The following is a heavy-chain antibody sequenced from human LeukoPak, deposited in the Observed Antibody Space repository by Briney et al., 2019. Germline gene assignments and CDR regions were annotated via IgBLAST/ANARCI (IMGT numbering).Heavy chain of an antibody. CDR1: GESFSGYY. CDR3: ASPTTVYNYYGMDA. CDR2: INHSGSS. V-gene: IGHV4-34*01. J-gene: IGHJ6*02. Sequence: PSESLSLSCAVYGESFSGYYWSWVRQPPGQGLEWIGEINHSGSSTYNPSLMSRGTISADASTNQSCLKLSAMTAAYTAVYYSASPTTVYNYYGMDAWGQGTPVTVSS. D-gene: IGHD4-11*01.